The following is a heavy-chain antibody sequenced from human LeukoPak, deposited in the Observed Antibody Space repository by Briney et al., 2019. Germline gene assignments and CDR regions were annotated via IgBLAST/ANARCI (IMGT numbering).Heavy chain of an antibody. J-gene: IGHJ4*02. V-gene: IGHV3-7*01. D-gene: IGHD5-12*01. CDR2: LHGGRNDK. CDR3: ARGGYSFDY. Sequence: GGSLRLSCAASGFSLSGYWMNWVRQAPGKGLEWVATLHGGRNDKYYADSVKGRFTVSRDNAKNSLYLQMNSLRVEDTAVYYCARGGYSFDYWGQGTPVTVSS. CDR1: GFSLSGYW.